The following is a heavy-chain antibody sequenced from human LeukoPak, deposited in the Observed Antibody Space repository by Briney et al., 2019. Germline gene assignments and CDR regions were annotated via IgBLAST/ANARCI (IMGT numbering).Heavy chain of an antibody. CDR3: AKDIDTADDER. J-gene: IGHJ4*02. Sequence: PGGSLRLSCAASGFTFSSYGMHWVRQAPGKGLEWVAVISYDGSNKYYADSVKGRFTISRDNSKNTLYLQMNSLRAEDTAVYYCAKDIDTADDERWGQGTLVTVSS. CDR2: ISYDGSNK. V-gene: IGHV3-30*18. CDR1: GFTFSSYG. D-gene: IGHD5-18*01.